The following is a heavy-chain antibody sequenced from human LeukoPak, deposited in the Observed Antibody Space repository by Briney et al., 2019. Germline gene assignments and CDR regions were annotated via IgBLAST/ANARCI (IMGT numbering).Heavy chain of an antibody. D-gene: IGHD5/OR15-5a*01. CDR3: TRGAGCLIDY. V-gene: IGHV4-59*01. J-gene: IGHJ4*02. Sequence: PSETLSLTCTVSDDSISDYYRGWIRQPPGKGLEWIGYFYNSGRSTYNPSLKSRVTISADTSKNHFSLKLNSVTTADTAVYYCTRGAGCLIDYWGQGILVTVSS. CDR1: DDSISDYY. CDR2: FYNSGRS.